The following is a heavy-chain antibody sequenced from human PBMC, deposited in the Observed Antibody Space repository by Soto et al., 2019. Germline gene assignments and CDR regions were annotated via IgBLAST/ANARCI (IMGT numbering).Heavy chain of an antibody. CDR1: GFTFSSYS. CDR3: ARDRHEQWLRGMDV. V-gene: IGHV3-21*01. Sequence: EVQLVESGGGLVKPGGSLRLSCAASGFTFSSYSMNWVRQAPGKGLEWVSSISSSSSYIYYADSVKGRFTISRDNAKNTLYLQMNSLRAEDTAVYYCARDRHEQWLRGMDVWGQGTTVTVSS. J-gene: IGHJ6*02. D-gene: IGHD6-19*01. CDR2: ISSSSSYI.